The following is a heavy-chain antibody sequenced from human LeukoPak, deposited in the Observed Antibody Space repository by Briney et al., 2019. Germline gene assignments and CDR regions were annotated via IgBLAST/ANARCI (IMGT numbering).Heavy chain of an antibody. CDR2: IKQDGSVK. Sequence: GGSLRLSCAASGFTFSRHWMYWVRQAPGKGLEWVANIKQDGSVKYYVDSVKGRFTISRDNAKNSLYLQMNSLRTEDTAMYYCARGPTRANSSDYWGQGTLVTVSS. D-gene: IGHD2/OR15-2a*01. V-gene: IGHV3-7*01. CDR3: ARGPTRANSSDY. J-gene: IGHJ4*02. CDR1: GFTFSRHW.